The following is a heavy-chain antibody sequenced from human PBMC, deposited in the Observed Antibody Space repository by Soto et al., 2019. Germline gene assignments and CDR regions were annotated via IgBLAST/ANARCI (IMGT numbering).Heavy chain of an antibody. D-gene: IGHD3-10*01. CDR1: GGTLSDHG. J-gene: IGHJ3*02. CDR3: ARGVYGSGNYYTGPSAFDI. CDR2: TIPVFNTA. V-gene: IGHV1-69*06. Sequence: QVQLEQSGAEVKKPGSSVKVSCKASGGTLSDHGVAWLRQAPGQGLEWMGGTIPVFNTAKYAQKFQGRVTFTADKFTNIAYMELRSLRSEDTAFYFCARGVYGSGNYYTGPSAFDIWGQGTMVIGSS.